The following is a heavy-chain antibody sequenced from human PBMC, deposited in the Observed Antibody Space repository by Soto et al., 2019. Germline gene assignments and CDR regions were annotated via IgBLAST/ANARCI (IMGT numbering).Heavy chain of an antibody. CDR1: GFTFSSYG. Sequence: GGSLRLSCAASGFTFSSYGMHWVRQAPGKGLEWVAVIWYDGSNKYYADSVKGRFTISRDNSKNTLYLQMNSLRAEDTAVYYCARDREGSSWYILRYWGQGTLVTVSS. V-gene: IGHV3-33*01. CDR2: IWYDGSNK. D-gene: IGHD6-13*01. CDR3: ARDREGSSWYILRY. J-gene: IGHJ4*02.